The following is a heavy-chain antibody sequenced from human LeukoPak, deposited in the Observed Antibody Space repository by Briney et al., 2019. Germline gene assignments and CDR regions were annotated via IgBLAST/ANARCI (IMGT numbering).Heavy chain of an antibody. CDR1: GYTFTSYG. V-gene: IGHV1-18*01. CDR3: ARVAGIAAATDAFDI. D-gene: IGHD6-13*01. CDR2: ISAYNGNT. Sequence: GASVKVSCKASGYTFTSYGISWVRQAPGQGLEWMGWISAYNGNTNYAQKLQGRVTMTTDTSTSTAYMELRSLGSDDTAVYYCARVAGIAAATDAFDIWGQGTMVTVSS. J-gene: IGHJ3*02.